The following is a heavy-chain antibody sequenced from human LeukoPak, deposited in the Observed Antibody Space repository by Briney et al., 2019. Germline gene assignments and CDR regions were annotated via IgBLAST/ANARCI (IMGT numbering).Heavy chain of an antibody. J-gene: IGHJ3*02. CDR2: VNSDGSST. CDR3: ARGDYGGDSNAFDI. Sequence: GGSLRLSCGASGFIFTTYWMHWVRQAPGKGLVWVSRVNSDGSSTRYADSVKGRFTVSRDNARNTLSLQMNSLRAEDTAVYYCARGDYGGDSNAFDIWGPGTMATVSS. V-gene: IGHV3-74*01. CDR1: GFIFTTYW. D-gene: IGHD4-23*01.